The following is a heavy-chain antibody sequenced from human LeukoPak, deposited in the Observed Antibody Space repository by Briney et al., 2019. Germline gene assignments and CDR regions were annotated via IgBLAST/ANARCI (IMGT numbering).Heavy chain of an antibody. CDR3: ARQAAMTPGNYYGMDV. Sequence: GASVKVSCKASGYTFTSYYMHWVRQAPGQGLEWMGIINPSGGSTSYAQKFQGRVTMTRDTSTSTVYMELSSLRSKDTAVYYCARQAAMTPGNYYGMDVWGKGTTVTVSS. J-gene: IGHJ6*04. D-gene: IGHD5-18*01. CDR2: INPSGGST. CDR1: GYTFTSYY. V-gene: IGHV1-46*01.